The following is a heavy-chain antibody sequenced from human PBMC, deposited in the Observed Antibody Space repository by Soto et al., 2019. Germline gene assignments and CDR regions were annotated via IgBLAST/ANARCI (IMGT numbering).Heavy chain of an antibody. CDR2: IIPLFGAP. V-gene: IGHV1-69*06. D-gene: IGHD4-4*01. CDR3: ARARSNYACNYALDV. Sequence: QVQLVQSGAEVKKPGSAVNVSCKASGGTFNSYAVSWVRQAPGQGLEWMGGIIPLFGAPRYAQKFQGRVTITADKATSTVYMEVNSLRSEDTAVFYCARARSNYACNYALDVWGQGTTVIVSS. CDR1: GGTFNSYA. J-gene: IGHJ6*02.